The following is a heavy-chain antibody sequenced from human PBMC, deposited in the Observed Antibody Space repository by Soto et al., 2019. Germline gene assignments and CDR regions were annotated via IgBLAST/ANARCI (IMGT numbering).Heavy chain of an antibody. CDR2: IAGSGGGA. CDR3: ANGQLIPDY. CDR1: EFTFSNYG. V-gene: IGHV3-23*01. J-gene: IGHJ4*02. D-gene: IGHD6-6*01. Sequence: GGSLRLSCEASEFTFSNYGMSWVRQAPGKGLEWVSAIAGSGGGANYADSVKGRFTISRDNSKNTLYLQMNSLRAEDTAVYFCANGQLIPDYWGQGTLVTVSS.